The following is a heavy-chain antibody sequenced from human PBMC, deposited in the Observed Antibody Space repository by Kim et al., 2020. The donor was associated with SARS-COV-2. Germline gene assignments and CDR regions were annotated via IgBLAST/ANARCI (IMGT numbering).Heavy chain of an antibody. CDR1: GYTFTSYA. V-gene: IGHV1-3*01. D-gene: IGHD4-4*01. J-gene: IGHJ5*02. CDR2: INAGNGNT. Sequence: ASVKVSCKASGYTFTSYAMHWVRQAPGQRLDWMGWINAGNGNTKYSRKFQGRVTITRDTSASTAYMELSSLRSEDTAVYYCARAFTVKFDPWGQGTLVTVSS. CDR3: ARAFTVKFDP.